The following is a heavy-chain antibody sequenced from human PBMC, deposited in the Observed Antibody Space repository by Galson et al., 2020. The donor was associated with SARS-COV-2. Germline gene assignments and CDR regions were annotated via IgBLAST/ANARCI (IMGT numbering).Heavy chain of an antibody. D-gene: IGHD3-22*01. CDR1: GFNFSDYY. J-gene: IGHJ3*02. CDR2: ISSSGSTI. Sequence: NSGGSLRLSCAASGFNFSDYYMSWIRQAPGKGLEWVSYISSSGSTIYFADSVKGRFTISRDNAKNSLYLQMNSLRAKDTAVYYCARDGANYYDSSNAFDIWGQGTMVTVSS. CDR3: ARDGANYYDSSNAFDI. V-gene: IGHV3-11*04.